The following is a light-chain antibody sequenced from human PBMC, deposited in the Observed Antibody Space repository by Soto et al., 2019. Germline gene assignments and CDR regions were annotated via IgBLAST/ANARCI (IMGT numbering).Light chain of an antibody. CDR1: QTVNRNY. CDR2: GVS. Sequence: EIILPQSPGTLASSPGDGATLSCRASQTVNRNYLAWYHQSPGQPPRLLIYGVSNMASGVPDRFSRDGSGREFAVTIGRLAPDDFGVYYCQQYIDSPRTFGQGTKV. CDR3: QQYIDSPRT. J-gene: IGKJ1*01. V-gene: IGKV3-20*01.